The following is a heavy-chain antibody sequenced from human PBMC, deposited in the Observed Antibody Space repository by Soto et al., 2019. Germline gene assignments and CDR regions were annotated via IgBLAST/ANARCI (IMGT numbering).Heavy chain of an antibody. J-gene: IGHJ6*02. CDR2: IYYSGST. Sequence: SETLSLTCTVSGGSISSSYYWSWIRQPPGKGLELIEYIYYSGSTKYNPSLKSRVTISIDTSKNQFSLKLSFVTAADTAVYYCARGGYGMDVWGQGTTVTVSS. CDR3: ARGGYGMDV. V-gene: IGHV4-59*01. CDR1: GGSISSSYY.